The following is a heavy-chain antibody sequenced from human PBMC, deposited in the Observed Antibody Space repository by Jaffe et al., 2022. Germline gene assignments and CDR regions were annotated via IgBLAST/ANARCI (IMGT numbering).Heavy chain of an antibody. D-gene: IGHD3-22*01. Sequence: QVQLQESGPGLVKPSQTLSLTCTVSGGSISSGSYYWSWIRQPAGKGLEWIGRIYTSGSTNYNPSLKSRVTISVDTSKNQFSLKLSSVTAADTAVYYCARGKGIRYYDSSGYYYVDDAFDIWGQGTMVTVSS. CDR3: ARGKGIRYYDSSGYYYVDDAFDI. CDR1: GGSISSGSYY. CDR2: IYTSGST. J-gene: IGHJ3*02. V-gene: IGHV4-61*02.